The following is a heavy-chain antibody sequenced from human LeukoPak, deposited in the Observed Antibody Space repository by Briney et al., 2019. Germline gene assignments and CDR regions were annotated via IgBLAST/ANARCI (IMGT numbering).Heavy chain of an antibody. V-gene: IGHV1-69*05. J-gene: IGHJ4*02. Sequence: ASVKVSCKASGGTFSSYAISWVRQAPGQGLEWMGRIIPIFGTANYAQKFQGRVTITTDESTSTAYVELSSLRSEDTAVYYCAVTTYYYGSGSYSPDYWGQGTLVTVSS. CDR2: IIPIFGTA. CDR1: GGTFSSYA. CDR3: AVTTYYYGSGSYSPDY. D-gene: IGHD3-10*01.